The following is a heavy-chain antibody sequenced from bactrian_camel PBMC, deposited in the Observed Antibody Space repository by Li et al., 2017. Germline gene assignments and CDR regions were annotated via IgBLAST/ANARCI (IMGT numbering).Heavy chain of an antibody. CDR1: TANVC. CDR3: AVDGRIWHSGCLRVVAKDLMAY. CDR2: ICSGGGP. D-gene: IGHD7*01. J-gene: IGHJ4*01. V-gene: IGHV3S55*01. Sequence: HVQLVESGGGSVQAGGSLTLSCVASTANVCMGWFRQAPGKEREGVAAICSGGGPYYGASASGRFTISQDNARRTLNMQMNNLKPEDTAMYYCAVDGRIWHSGCLRVVAKDLMAYRGQGTQVTVS.